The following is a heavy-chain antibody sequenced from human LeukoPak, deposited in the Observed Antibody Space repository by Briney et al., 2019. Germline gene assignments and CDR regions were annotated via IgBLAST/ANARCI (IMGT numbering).Heavy chain of an antibody. CDR3: AKDHERKAWGVRGVIDY. J-gene: IGHJ4*02. Sequence: PGGSLRLSCAASGFTFSSYAMHWVRQAPGKGLEWVAVISYDGSNKYYADSVKGRFTISRDNSKNTLYLQMNSLRAEDTAVYYCAKDHERKAWGVRGVIDYWGQGTLVTVSS. D-gene: IGHD3-10*01. CDR2: ISYDGSNK. CDR1: GFTFSSYA. V-gene: IGHV3-30-3*01.